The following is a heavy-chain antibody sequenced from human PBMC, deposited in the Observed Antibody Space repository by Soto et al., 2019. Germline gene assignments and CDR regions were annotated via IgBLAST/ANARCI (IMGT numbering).Heavy chain of an antibody. D-gene: IGHD3-10*01. CDR1: GGTFSSYA. Sequence: QVQLVQSGAEVKQPGSSVTVSCKASGGTFSSYAISWVRQAPGHGLEWMGGIIPIFGTANYAQKFQGIVTITADESTSTAYMELSSLRSEDTAGYYCARVSRRIGFGELPHGMDVWGQGTTVTVSS. CDR2: IIPIFGTA. CDR3: ARVSRRIGFGELPHGMDV. J-gene: IGHJ6*02. V-gene: IGHV1-69*01.